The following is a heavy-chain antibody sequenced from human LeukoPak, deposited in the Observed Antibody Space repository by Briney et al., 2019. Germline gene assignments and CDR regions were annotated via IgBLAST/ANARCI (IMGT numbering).Heavy chain of an antibody. CDR3: AKDPQQLVAGTFDY. Sequence: GGSLRLSCAASGYTFSSYAMSWVRQAPGKGLEWVSAISGSGGSTYYADSVKGRFTISRDNSKNTLYLQMNSLRAEDTAVYYCAKDPQQLVAGTFDYWGQGTLVTVSS. CDR2: ISGSGGST. D-gene: IGHD6-13*01. V-gene: IGHV3-23*01. CDR1: GYTFSSYA. J-gene: IGHJ4*02.